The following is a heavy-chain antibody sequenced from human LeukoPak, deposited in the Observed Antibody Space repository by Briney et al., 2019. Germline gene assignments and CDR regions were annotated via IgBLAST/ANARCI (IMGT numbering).Heavy chain of an antibody. J-gene: IGHJ4*02. V-gene: IGHV4-39*01. CDR2: IYYSGST. Sequence: SETLSLTCTVSGGSISSSSYYWGWIRQPPGKGLEWIGSIYYSGSTYYNPSLKSRVTISVDTSKNQFSLKLSSVTAADTAVYYCARLLSTQGFPPCFDYWGQGTLVTVSS. D-gene: IGHD3-3*01. CDR3: ARLLSTQGFPPCFDY. CDR1: GGSISSSSYY.